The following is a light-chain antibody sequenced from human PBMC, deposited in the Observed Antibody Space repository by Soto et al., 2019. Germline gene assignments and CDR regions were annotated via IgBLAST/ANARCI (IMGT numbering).Light chain of an antibody. CDR2: NND. CDR1: SSNIGSNP. V-gene: IGLV1-44*01. J-gene: IGLJ2*01. CDR3: AAWDDSLSGTVV. Sequence: QSVLTQPPSASGTPGQRVTISCSGSSSNIGSNPVNWYQQLPGTAPKLLIYNNDQRPAGVPDRFSGSKSSTSASLAISGLQSEDEADYYCAAWDDSLSGTVVFGGGTKLTVL.